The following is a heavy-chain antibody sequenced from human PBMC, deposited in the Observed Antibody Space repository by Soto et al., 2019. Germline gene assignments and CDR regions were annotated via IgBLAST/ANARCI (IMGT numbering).Heavy chain of an antibody. Sequence: QVQLQQWGAGLLKPSETLSLTCAVYGGSFSGYYWSWIRQPPGKGLEWIGEINHSGSTNYNPSLKSRVTISVDTSKNQFSLKLSSVTAADTAVYYCARGGLRKKYNRFDPWGQGTLVTVSS. V-gene: IGHV4-34*01. J-gene: IGHJ5*02. CDR1: GGSFSGYY. CDR3: ARGGLRKKYNRFDP. D-gene: IGHD5-12*01. CDR2: INHSGST.